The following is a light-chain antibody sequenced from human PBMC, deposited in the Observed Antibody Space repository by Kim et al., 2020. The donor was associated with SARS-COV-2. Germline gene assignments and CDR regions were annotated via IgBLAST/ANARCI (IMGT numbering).Light chain of an antibody. Sequence: RQNETRSCTGNRHNAGNHGAAWLQRHQGHPPKRLSHKNNNRPSGISERFSASRSGNTAALTITGLLPEDEADYYCSAWDRSLSGWVLGGGTQLTVL. CDR2: KNN. J-gene: IGLJ3*02. CDR3: SAWDRSLSGWV. V-gene: IGLV10-54*04. CDR1: RHNAGNHG.